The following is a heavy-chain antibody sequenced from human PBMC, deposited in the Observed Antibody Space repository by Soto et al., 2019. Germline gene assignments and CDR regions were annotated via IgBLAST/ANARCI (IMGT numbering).Heavy chain of an antibody. J-gene: IGHJ4*02. D-gene: IGHD3-10*01. CDR1: DGSISSSRCH. Sequence: PSETLSLPCTVSDGSISSSRCHWVWIRQPPGKGLEWIGSINYSGSTYYNPSLKSRVTISVDTSKNQFSLKLSSVTAADTAVYYCAGSRITMVPEADWGQGTLVTVSS. CDR3: AGSRITMVPEAD. CDR2: INYSGST. V-gene: IGHV4-39*01.